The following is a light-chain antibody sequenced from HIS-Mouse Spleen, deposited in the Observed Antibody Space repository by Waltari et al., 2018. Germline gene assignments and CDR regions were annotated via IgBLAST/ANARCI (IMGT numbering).Light chain of an antibody. Sequence: QSVLPQPPSASGTPGQRLPLSCSGSGSSIGPHSVSWYQQLPGTAPKLLIYRNNQRPSGVPDRFSGSKSGTSASLAISGLRSEDEADYYCAAWDDSLSGPVFGGGTKLTVL. J-gene: IGLJ3*02. CDR1: GSSIGPHS. CDR3: AAWDDSLSGPV. V-gene: IGLV1-47*01. CDR2: RNN.